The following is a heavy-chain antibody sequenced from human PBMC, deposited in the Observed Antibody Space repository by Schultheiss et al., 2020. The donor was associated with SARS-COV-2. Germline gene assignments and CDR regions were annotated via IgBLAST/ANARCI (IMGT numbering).Heavy chain of an antibody. J-gene: IGHJ4*02. Sequence: GESLKISCAASGFTFSSYAMHWVRQAPGKGLEWVAVISYDGSNKYYADSVKGRFTISRDNSKNTLYLQMNSLRAEDTAVYYCARERVVVPAAGKNPGLDFDYWGQGTLVTVSS. V-gene: IGHV3-30-3*01. CDR3: ARERVVVPAAGKNPGLDFDY. CDR2: ISYDGSNK. D-gene: IGHD2-2*01. CDR1: GFTFSSYA.